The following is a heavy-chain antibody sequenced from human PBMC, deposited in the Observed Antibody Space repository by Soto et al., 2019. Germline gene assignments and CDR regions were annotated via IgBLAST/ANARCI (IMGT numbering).Heavy chain of an antibody. CDR3: AKGNGTNSYYQMNV. V-gene: IGHV3-23*01. J-gene: IGHJ6*03. Sequence: EVQLLESGGGLVQPGGSLRLSCAASGFTFNNYAISWVRQAPGKGLEWVSTITGSGDSAYYADSVKGRFIISRDNSKNTLYMQMHSLGAEDSAISYCAKGNGTNSYYQMNVWGGETTVNVSS. CDR2: ITGSGDSA. D-gene: IGHD2-8*01. CDR1: GFTFNNYA.